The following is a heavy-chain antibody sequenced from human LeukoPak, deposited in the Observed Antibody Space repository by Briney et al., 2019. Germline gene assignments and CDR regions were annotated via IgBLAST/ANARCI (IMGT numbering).Heavy chain of an antibody. CDR2: ISSSGSTI. CDR1: GFTFSSYE. J-gene: IGHJ4*02. D-gene: IGHD3-10*01. Sequence: QPGGSLRLSCAASGFTFSSYEMNWVRQAPGKGLEWVSYISSSGSTIYYADSVKGRFTISRDNAKNSLYLQMNSLRAEDTAVYYCVRHRSASDYWGQGALVTVSS. V-gene: IGHV3-48*03. CDR3: VRHRSASDY.